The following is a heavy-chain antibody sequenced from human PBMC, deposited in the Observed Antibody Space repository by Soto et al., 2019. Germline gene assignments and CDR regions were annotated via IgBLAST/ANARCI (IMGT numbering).Heavy chain of an antibody. CDR3: ARAYEALDI. CDR1: GASVSRGSYY. J-gene: IGHJ3*02. CDR2: VYDGGIT. V-gene: IGHV4-61*01. Sequence: QVQLQESGPGLAKPSETLSLTCSVSGASVSRGSYYWNWIRQTPGKGLEWIGYVYDGGITNYNPSLKXRXTXXADAPKNQSSLKLTSVTAADTAVYYCARAYEALDIWGQGTRVTVSS.